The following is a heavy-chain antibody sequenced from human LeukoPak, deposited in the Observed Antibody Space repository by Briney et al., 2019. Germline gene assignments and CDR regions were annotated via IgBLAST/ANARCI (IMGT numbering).Heavy chain of an antibody. Sequence: PGGSLRLSCAASGFTFSSYAMSWVRQAPGRGLEWVSYIGSSSSLIYYADSVKGRFTISRDNVKNSLYLQMNSLRDEDTAVYYCARDRDYAFDYWGQGTLVTVSS. CDR1: GFTFSSYA. V-gene: IGHV3-48*02. D-gene: IGHD4-17*01. CDR3: ARDRDYAFDY. CDR2: IGSSSSLI. J-gene: IGHJ4*02.